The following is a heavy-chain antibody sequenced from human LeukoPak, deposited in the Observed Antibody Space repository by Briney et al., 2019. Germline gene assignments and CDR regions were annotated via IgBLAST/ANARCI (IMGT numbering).Heavy chain of an antibody. CDR2: IHTSGST. J-gene: IGHJ4*02. V-gene: IGHV4-61*02. CDR1: SVSISGGGYC. Sequence: SETLSLTCAVSSVSISGGGYCWNWIRQPAGKGMEWIGRIHTSGSTNYDPSLNSRLTISVDRSKNQFSLNLSSVTAADTAIYYCATSTHDGYNYYFDSWGQGTQVTVLS. CDR3: ATSTHDGYNYYFDS. D-gene: IGHD5-24*01.